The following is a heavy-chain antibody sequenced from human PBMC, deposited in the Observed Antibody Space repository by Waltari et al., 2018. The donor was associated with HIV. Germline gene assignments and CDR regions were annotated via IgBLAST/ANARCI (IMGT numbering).Heavy chain of an antibody. V-gene: IGHV4-34*01. J-gene: IGHJ4*02. CDR3: ATLPYGCRWY. Sequence: AGLLKPSETLSLTCAVYGGSFSGYQWSWIRQPPGKGLEWIGEINHSGSTNSNPSLKSRVTISVDTSKNQFSLKLSSVTAADAAVYYCATLPYGCRWYWGQGTLVTVSS. CDR2: INHSGST. D-gene: IGHD3-16*01. CDR1: GGSFSGYQ.